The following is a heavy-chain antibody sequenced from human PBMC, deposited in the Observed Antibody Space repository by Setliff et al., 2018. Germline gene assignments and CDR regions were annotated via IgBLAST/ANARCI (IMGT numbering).Heavy chain of an antibody. CDR3: ASGLEFDY. D-gene: IGHD1-1*01. CDR2: IHYSGST. Sequence: PSETLSLTCTVSGDSISGDYWSWIRQPPGKGLEWIGFIHYSGSTNYNPSLKSRVTISLDTPKNQFSLRLSSVTAADTAVYYCASGLEFDYWGPGSLVTVSS. J-gene: IGHJ4*01. CDR1: GDSISGDY. V-gene: IGHV4-59*12.